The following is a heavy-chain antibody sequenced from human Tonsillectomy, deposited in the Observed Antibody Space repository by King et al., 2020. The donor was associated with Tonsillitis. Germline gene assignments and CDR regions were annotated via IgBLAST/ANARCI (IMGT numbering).Heavy chain of an antibody. CDR3: ASSIGAFDL. V-gene: IGHV3-74*02. J-gene: IGHJ3*01. Sequence: QLVQSGGGLVQPGGSLRLSCAASGFTFSSYWMHWVRQAPGKGLVWVSRINSDGSITNYADSVKGRFTISRDNAKNTQYLQMNSLRAEDTAVYYCASSIGAFDLWGQGTMVTVSS. D-gene: IGHD3-16*01. CDR2: INSDGSIT. CDR1: GFTFSSYW.